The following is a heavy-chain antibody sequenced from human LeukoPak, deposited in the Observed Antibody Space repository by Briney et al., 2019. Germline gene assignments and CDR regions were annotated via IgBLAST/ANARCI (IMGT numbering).Heavy chain of an antibody. D-gene: IGHD2-8*01. CDR2: FDPEDGET. Sequence: ASVKVSCKVSGYTLTELSMHWVRQAPGKGLEWMGGFDPEDGETIYAQKFQGRVTMTEDTSTDTAYMELSRLRSEDTAVYYCAQYCTNGVCRYYFDYWGQGTLVTVSS. CDR3: AQYCTNGVCRYYFDY. V-gene: IGHV1-24*01. J-gene: IGHJ4*02. CDR1: GYTLTELS.